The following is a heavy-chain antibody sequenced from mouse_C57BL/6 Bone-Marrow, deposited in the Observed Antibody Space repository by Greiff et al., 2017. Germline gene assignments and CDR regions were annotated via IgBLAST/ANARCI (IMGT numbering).Heavy chain of an antibody. D-gene: IGHD2-4*01. CDR1: GFTFSDYG. V-gene: IGHV5-17*01. Sequence: VQLKESGGGLVKPGGSLKLSCAASGFTFSDYGMHWVRQAPEKGLEWVAYISRGSSTIYYADTVKGRFTIARDNAKNTLFLQMTSLRSEDTALYYCARSYDDDGVRYAMDYWGQGTSVTVSS. J-gene: IGHJ4*01. CDR2: ISRGSSTI. CDR3: ARSYDDDGVRYAMDY.